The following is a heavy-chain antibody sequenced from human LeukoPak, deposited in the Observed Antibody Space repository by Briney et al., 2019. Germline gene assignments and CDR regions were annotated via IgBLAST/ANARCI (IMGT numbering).Heavy chain of an antibody. Sequence: SETLSLTCAVYGGSFSDYYWSWIRQPPGKGLEWIGEINHSRSTNYNPSLKSRVTISKDTSKNQFSLKLSSVTAADTAVYYCARDRIGGYSYVYWGQGSLVTVS. V-gene: IGHV4-34*01. J-gene: IGHJ4*02. CDR1: GGSFSDYY. CDR2: INHSRST. D-gene: IGHD5-12*01. CDR3: ARDRIGGYSYVY.